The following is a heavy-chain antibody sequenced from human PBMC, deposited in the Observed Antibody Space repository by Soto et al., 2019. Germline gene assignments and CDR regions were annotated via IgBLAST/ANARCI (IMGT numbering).Heavy chain of an antibody. D-gene: IGHD2-21*01. J-gene: IGHJ5*02. V-gene: IGHV1-18*01. CDR3: ARAGMRYCGGDCYSPNWFDP. CDR2: ISAYNGNT. Sequence: ASVKVSCKASGYTFTSYGISWVRQAPGQGLEWMGWISAYNGNTNYAQKLQGRVTMTTDTSTSTAYMELRSLRSDDTAVYYCARAGMRYCGGDCYSPNWFDPWGQGTLVTVSS. CDR1: GYTFTSYG.